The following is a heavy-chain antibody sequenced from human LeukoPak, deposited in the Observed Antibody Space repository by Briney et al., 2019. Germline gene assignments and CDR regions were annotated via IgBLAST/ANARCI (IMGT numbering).Heavy chain of an antibody. V-gene: IGHV5-51*01. D-gene: IGHD5-24*01. Sequence: AASLKTSCKCAGYSFSSCWSCWVRQMPRKRQEWMGIIYPGDYDTRYSPSLHGQITITADKSITTDYLLWSLRTVADTALYYWPRHGDSYNSPYDDWGQGTLVTASS. J-gene: IGHJ4*02. CDR3: PRHGDSYNSPYDD. CDR2: IYPGDYDT. CDR1: GYSFSSCW.